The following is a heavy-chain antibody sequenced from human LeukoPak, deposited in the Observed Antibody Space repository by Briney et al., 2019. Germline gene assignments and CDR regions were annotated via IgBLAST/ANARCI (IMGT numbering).Heavy chain of an antibody. D-gene: IGHD3-10*01. J-gene: IGHJ5*02. CDR2: IYYSGST. CDR3: ARRDYAAGSYGS. V-gene: IGHV4-59*08. CDR1: GGSFSSFY. Sequence: PSETLSLTCTVSGGSFSSFYWSWIRQPPGKGLQWIGYIYYSGSTTYNPSLKSRVSISLDTSKNQFSLRLSSVTAADTAVYYCARRDYAAGSYGSWGQGTLVTVYS.